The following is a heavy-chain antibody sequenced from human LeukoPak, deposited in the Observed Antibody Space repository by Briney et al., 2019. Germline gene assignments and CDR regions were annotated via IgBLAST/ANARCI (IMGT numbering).Heavy chain of an antibody. V-gene: IGHV5-51*01. Sequence: GESLKISCETSGYDFNNYWIGWVRQMPGKGLEWMGIIYPSDSDTRYSPSFQGQVTISADKSISTAYLQWSSLKASDTAIYYCARSPGGVVIVDHYYYMDVWGKGTTATVSS. CDR2: IYPSDSDT. J-gene: IGHJ6*03. CDR3: ARSPGGVVIVDHYYYMDV. D-gene: IGHD3-22*01. CDR1: GYDFNNYW.